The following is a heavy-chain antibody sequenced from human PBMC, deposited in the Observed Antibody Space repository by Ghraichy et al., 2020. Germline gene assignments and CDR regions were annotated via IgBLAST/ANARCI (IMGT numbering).Heavy chain of an antibody. D-gene: IGHD3-22*01. Sequence: SETLSLTCTVSGDSIRTYYWSWIRQPPGKGLEWIGYMYYSGSTKYNPSLKSRATISGDPSRNQVSLRLTSVTAADTAEYFCARAQNYFDSGGPARGSNWYFDLWAPGTLVVVSS. J-gene: IGHJ2*01. CDR1: GDSIRTYY. CDR3: ARAQNYFDSGGPARGSNWYFDL. V-gene: IGHV4-59*01. CDR2: MYYSGST.